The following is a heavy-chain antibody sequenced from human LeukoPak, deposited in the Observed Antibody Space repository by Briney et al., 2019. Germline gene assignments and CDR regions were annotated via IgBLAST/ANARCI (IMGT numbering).Heavy chain of an antibody. CDR1: GFSNYA. J-gene: IGHJ2*01. Sequence: PGGSLRLSCSASGFSNYAMHWVRQAPGKGLEYVSSISSNGGSTYNADSVKGRFTISRDNSKNTLYLQMSSLRPEDTAVYYCVKQGGFGPHWYFDLWGRGTLVTVSS. CDR3: VKQGGFGPHWYFDL. V-gene: IGHV3-64D*06. CDR2: ISSNGGST. D-gene: IGHD3-10*01.